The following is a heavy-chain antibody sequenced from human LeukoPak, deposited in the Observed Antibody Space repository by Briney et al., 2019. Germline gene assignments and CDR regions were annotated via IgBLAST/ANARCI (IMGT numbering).Heavy chain of an antibody. CDR3: ARTATVTTFAFDI. J-gene: IGHJ3*02. CDR2: INHSGST. D-gene: IGHD4-17*01. CDR1: GFTFNTYW. Sequence: GSLRLSCSGSGFTFNTYWMSWVRQAPGKGLEWIGEINHSGSTNYNPSLKSRVTISVDTSKNQFSLKLSSVTAADTAVYYCARTATVTTFAFDIWGQGTMVTVSS. V-gene: IGHV4-34*01.